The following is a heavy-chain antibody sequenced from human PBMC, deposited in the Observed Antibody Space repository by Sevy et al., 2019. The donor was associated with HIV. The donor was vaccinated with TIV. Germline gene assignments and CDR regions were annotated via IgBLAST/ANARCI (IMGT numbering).Heavy chain of an antibody. CDR1: GFTFDDYG. D-gene: IGHD2-15*01. J-gene: IGHJ4*02. CDR3: ARSYCSGGSCYYLHDY. Sequence: GGSLRLSCAASGFTFDDYGMSWVRQAPGKGLEWVSGINWNGGSTGYAYSVKGRFTISRDNAKNSLYLQMNSLRAEDTALYYCARSYCSGGSCYYLHDYWGQGTLVTVSS. CDR2: INWNGGST. V-gene: IGHV3-20*04.